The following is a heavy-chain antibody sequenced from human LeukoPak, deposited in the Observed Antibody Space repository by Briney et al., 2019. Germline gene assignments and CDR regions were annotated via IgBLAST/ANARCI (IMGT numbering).Heavy chain of an antibody. J-gene: IGHJ4*02. CDR1: GGSFSGYY. D-gene: IGHD3-22*01. CDR2: INHGGST. Sequence: SETLSLTCAVYGGSFSGYYWSWIRQPPGKGLEWIGEINHGGSTNYNPSLKSRVTTSVDTSKNQFSLKLSSVTDADTAVYYCARLRYYYDSSGHNWGQGTLVTVSS. CDR3: ARLRYYYDSSGHN. V-gene: IGHV4-34*01.